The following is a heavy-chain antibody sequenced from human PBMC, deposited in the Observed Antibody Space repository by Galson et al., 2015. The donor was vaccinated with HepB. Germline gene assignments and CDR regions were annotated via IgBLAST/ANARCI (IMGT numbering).Heavy chain of an antibody. CDR2: ISSGSSTV. CDR3: ARDRVPGYYKRYDHYGMDV. CDR1: GFTFSDYS. D-gene: IGHD3-9*01. J-gene: IGHJ6*02. V-gene: IGHV3-48*02. Sequence: SLRLSCAASGFTFSDYSMNWVRQAPGKGLEWASYISSGSSTVHYVDSVKGRFTISRDNAKNSLYLQTNSLRDEDTAVYYCARDRVPGYYKRYDHYGMDVWGQGTTVTVSS.